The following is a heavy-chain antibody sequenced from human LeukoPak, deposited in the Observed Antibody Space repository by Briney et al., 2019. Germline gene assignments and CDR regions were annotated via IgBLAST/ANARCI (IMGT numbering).Heavy chain of an antibody. CDR1: GYTFTGYY. CDR3: ARDLAEQWLVTGGYYFDY. Sequence: ASVKVSCKASGYTFTGYYMHWVRQAPGQGLEWIGWINPNSGGTNYAQKFQGRVTMTRDTSISTAYMELSRLRSDDTAVYYCARDLAEQWLVTGGYYFDYWGQGTLVTVSS. V-gene: IGHV1-2*02. D-gene: IGHD6-19*01. CDR2: INPNSGGT. J-gene: IGHJ4*02.